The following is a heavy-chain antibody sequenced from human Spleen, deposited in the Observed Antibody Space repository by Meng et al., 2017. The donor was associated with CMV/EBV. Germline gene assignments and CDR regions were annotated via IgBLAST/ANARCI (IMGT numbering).Heavy chain of an antibody. V-gene: IGHV3-74*01. CDR3: AREYYDFWSGNAYYYYGMDV. CDR2: INSDGSST. Sequence: GESLKISCAASGFTFSSYWMHWVRQAPGKGLVWVSRINSDGSSTSYADSVKGRFTISRDNAKNTLYLQMNRLRAENTAVYYCAREYYDFWSGNAYYYYGMDVWGQGTTVTVSS. CDR1: GFTFSSYW. D-gene: IGHD3-3*01. J-gene: IGHJ6*02.